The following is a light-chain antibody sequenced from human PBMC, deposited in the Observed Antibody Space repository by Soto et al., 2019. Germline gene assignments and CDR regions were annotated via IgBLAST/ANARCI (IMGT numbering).Light chain of an antibody. V-gene: IGKV1-27*01. J-gene: IGKJ1*01. Sequence: DIQMTQSPSSLSASVGDRVTITCRASPGISNYLAWSQHKPGKVPKLLIYATSTLRSGVPSRVSGSGSGTDFTHTISSLQPEDVATYYCQKYNSAPRAFXQGTKVDIK. CDR3: QKYNSAPRA. CDR1: PGISNY. CDR2: ATS.